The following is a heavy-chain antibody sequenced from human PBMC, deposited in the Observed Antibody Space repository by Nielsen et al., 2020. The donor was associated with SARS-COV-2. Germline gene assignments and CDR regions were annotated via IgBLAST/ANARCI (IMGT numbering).Heavy chain of an antibody. Sequence: ASVKVSCKASGYTFTNYGISWVRQAPGQGLEWMGWISGYNGDTNYAQKFQGRVTMTTDTSTSTAYMDLRSLRSDDTAVYYCAREGSFSFGGINDFWGQGTLVTVSS. V-gene: IGHV1-18*04. CDR2: ISGYNGDT. CDR1: GYTFTNYG. D-gene: IGHD3-16*01. J-gene: IGHJ4*02. CDR3: AREGSFSFGGINDF.